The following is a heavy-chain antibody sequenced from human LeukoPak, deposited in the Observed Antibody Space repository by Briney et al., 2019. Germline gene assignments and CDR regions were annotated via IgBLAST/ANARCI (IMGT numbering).Heavy chain of an antibody. CDR3: ARSYYDSSGLYDY. Sequence: GASVKVSCKASGYTFTGYYMHWVRQATGQGLEWMGWMNPISGNTGFAQKFQGRVTITRDTSASTAYMELSSLRSEDMAVYYCARSYYDSSGLYDYWGQGTLVTVSS. D-gene: IGHD3-22*01. CDR1: GYTFTGYY. J-gene: IGHJ4*02. CDR2: MNPISGNT. V-gene: IGHV1-8*03.